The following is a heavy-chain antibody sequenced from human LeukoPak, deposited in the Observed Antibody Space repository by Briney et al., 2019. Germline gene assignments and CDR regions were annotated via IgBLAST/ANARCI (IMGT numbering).Heavy chain of an antibody. D-gene: IGHD5-12*01. Sequence: KGGESLKISCKGSGYSFISYWIIWVRQMPGKGLEWMGRIDPSDSYTNHWPSFQGHVTISADKSISTAYLQWSSLKASDTAMYYCASSPSSSGYSDYGYNYYWGQGTLVTVSS. J-gene: IGHJ4*02. V-gene: IGHV5-10-1*01. CDR3: ASSPSSSGYSDYGYNYY. CDR1: GYSFISYW. CDR2: IDPSDSYT.